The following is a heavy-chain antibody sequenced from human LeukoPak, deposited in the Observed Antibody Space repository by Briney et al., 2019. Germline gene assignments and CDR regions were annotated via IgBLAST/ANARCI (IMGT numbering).Heavy chain of an antibody. V-gene: IGHV3-23*01. CDR2: ISGSGGGT. D-gene: IGHD6-19*01. CDR3: AKVSSGWYRDYFDY. J-gene: IGHJ4*02. CDR1: GFTFSSYA. Sequence: PGGSLRLSCAASGFTFSSYAMSWVRQAPGKGLEWVSAISGSGGGTYYADSVKGRFTISRDNSKNTLYLQMNSLRAEDTAAYYCAKVSSGWYRDYFDYWGQGTLVTVSS.